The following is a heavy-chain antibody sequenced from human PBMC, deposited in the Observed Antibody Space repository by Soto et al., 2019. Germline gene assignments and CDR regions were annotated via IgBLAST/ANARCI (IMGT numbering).Heavy chain of an antibody. Sequence: ASVKGYCKDPGYTFTSYSKHWVRQAPGQRLEWMGWINAGNGNTKYSQKFQGRVTITRDTSASTAYMELSSLRSEDTAVYYCARGFPLWFEPWGQGTLVTVSS. J-gene: IGHJ5*02. CDR1: GYTFTSYS. V-gene: IGHV1-3*01. CDR2: INAGNGNT. D-gene: IGHD3-3*01. CDR3: ARGFPLWFEP.